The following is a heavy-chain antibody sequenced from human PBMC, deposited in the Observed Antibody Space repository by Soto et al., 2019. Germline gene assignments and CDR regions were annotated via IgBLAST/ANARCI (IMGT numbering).Heavy chain of an antibody. CDR2: ISYDGSNK. V-gene: IGHV3-30*18. Sequence: GGSLRLSCAASGFTFSSYGMHWVRQAPGKGLEWVAVISYDGSNKYYADSVKGRFTISRDNSKNTLYLQMNSLRAEDTAVYYCAKGMDGQWLVSGAGWFDPWGQGTLVTVSS. D-gene: IGHD6-19*01. J-gene: IGHJ5*02. CDR3: AKGMDGQWLVSGAGWFDP. CDR1: GFTFSSYG.